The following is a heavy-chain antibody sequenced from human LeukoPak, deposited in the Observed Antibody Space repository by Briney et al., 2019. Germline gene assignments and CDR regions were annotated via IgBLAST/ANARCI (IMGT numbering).Heavy chain of an antibody. CDR3: AKDGRWLQLEYYFDY. V-gene: IGHV3-74*01. D-gene: IGHD5-24*01. CDR2: INSDGRST. J-gene: IGHJ4*02. Sequence: TGGSLRLSCAASGFTFSSYEMNWVRQAPGKGLVWVSRINSDGRSTSHADSVKGRFTISRDNAKNSLYLQMNSLRAEDTAFYYCAKDGRWLQLEYYFDYWGQGTLVTVSS. CDR1: GFTFSSYE.